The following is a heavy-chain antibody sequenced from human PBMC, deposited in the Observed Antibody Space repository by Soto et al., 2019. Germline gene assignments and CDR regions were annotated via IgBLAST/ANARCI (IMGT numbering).Heavy chain of an antibody. V-gene: IGHV3-7*01. CDR1: GFTFSSYW. Sequence: PGGSLRLSCAASGFTFSSYWMSWVRQAPGKGLEWVANIKQDGSEKYYVDSVKGRFTISRDNAKNSLYLQMNSLRAEDTAVYYCARVWGRGYSSSFDYWGQGTLVTVSS. CDR3: ARVWGRGYSSSFDY. J-gene: IGHJ4*02. CDR2: IKQDGSEK. D-gene: IGHD6-6*01.